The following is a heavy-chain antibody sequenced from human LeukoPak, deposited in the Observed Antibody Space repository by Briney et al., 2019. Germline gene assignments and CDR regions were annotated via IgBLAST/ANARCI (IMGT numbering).Heavy chain of an antibody. V-gene: IGHV4-34*01. CDR1: GGSFSGYY. CDR3: ARGHGVVYGYFFPYFDY. Sequence: SETLSLTCAVYGGSFSGYYWSWIRQPPGKGLEWIGEINHSGSTKYNPSLKGRVTISVDTSKNQFSLKLSSVTAADTAVYYCARGHGVVYGYFFPYFDYWGQGTLVTVSS. CDR2: INHSGST. D-gene: IGHD5-18*01. J-gene: IGHJ4*02.